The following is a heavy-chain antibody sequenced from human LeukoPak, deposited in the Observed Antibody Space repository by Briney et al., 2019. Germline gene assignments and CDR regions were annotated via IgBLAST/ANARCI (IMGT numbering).Heavy chain of an antibody. D-gene: IGHD5-18*01. CDR1: GYTFTTYG. CDR2: ISTYNGNT. Sequence: ASVKVSCRSSGYTFTTYGITWVRQAPGQGLEWMGWISTYNGNTNYAQKLQGRVTMTTATSTSTAYMELRSLRSDDTAMYYCARDRMDTGTYFDYWGQGTLVTVSS. V-gene: IGHV1-18*01. CDR3: ARDRMDTGTYFDY. J-gene: IGHJ4*02.